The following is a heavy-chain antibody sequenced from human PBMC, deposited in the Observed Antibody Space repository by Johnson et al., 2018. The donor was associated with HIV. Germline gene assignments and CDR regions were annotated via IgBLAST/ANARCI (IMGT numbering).Heavy chain of an antibody. CDR3: AKVAVATAAGGVALDI. CDR1: GFTVSSNY. J-gene: IGHJ3*02. D-gene: IGHD6-13*01. V-gene: IGHV3-53*01. CDR2: IYSGGST. Sequence: VQLVESGGGLIQPGGSLRLSCAASGFTVSSNYLSWVRQAPAKGLEWVSVIYSGGSTYYADTVKGRFTISRDNSKNTLYLQMNSLRAADTAVYYCAKVAVATAAGGVALDIWGPGTMVTVSS.